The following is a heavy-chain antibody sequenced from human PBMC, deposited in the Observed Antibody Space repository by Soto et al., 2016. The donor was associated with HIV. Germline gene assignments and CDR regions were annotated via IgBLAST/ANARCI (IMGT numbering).Heavy chain of an antibody. J-gene: IGHJ5*02. CDR2: IYDNDNS. CDR1: GGSLEGYY. Sequence: LQQWGAGVVKPSEILSLTCAVYGGSLEGYYWTWIRQSSEKGLEWIGEIYDNDNSNYNSALKDRIIMSLDRLLKTNFSLILKSVTTADTAVYYCARGRLHSGELGGGPNNWFDPVGPGDPGPPSPQ. V-gene: IGHV4-34*02. D-gene: IGHD3-16*01. CDR3: ARGRLHSGELGGGPNNWFDP.